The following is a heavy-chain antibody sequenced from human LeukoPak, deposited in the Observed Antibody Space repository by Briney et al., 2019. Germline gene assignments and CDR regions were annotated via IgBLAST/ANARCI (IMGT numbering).Heavy chain of an antibody. D-gene: IGHD2-2*01. Sequence: SETLSLTCVVYGGSFSGYYWSWIRQPPGKGLEWIGEINHSGSTNYNPSLKSRVTISVDTSKNQFSLKLSSVTAADTAVYYCARWVRGYCSSTSCYSFDYWGQGTLVTVSS. CDR3: ARWVRGYCSSTSCYSFDY. CDR2: INHSGST. V-gene: IGHV4-34*01. CDR1: GGSFSGYY. J-gene: IGHJ4*02.